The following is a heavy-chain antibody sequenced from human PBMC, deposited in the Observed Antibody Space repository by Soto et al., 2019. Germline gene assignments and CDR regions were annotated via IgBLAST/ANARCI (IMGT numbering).Heavy chain of an antibody. CDR3: ATPTTLRGAMTTNITFAP. Sequence: ASVKVSCKISGDTLTELSIHWVRQAPGKGLEGMGGFDPEGGEAIYAQKGHGRVTVTDETVKGTAYMERPGLKFDDTAVYYCATPTTLRGAMTTNITFAPRGPGTPVTASS. V-gene: IGHV1-24*01. CDR2: FDPEGGEA. J-gene: IGHJ4*02. CDR1: GDTLTELS. D-gene: IGHD3-10*01.